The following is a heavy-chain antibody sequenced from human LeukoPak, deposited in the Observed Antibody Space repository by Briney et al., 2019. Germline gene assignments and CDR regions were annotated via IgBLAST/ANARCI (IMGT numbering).Heavy chain of an antibody. Sequence: ASVKVSGKASGYTCTGYYMHWVRQAPGQGLEWMGGIIPIFGTANYAQKFQGRVTITADESTSTAYMELSSLRSEDTAVYYCARDPGSSWVWFDPWGQGTLVTVSS. V-gene: IGHV1-69*13. CDR2: IIPIFGTA. J-gene: IGHJ5*02. D-gene: IGHD6-13*01. CDR1: GYTCTGYY. CDR3: ARDPGSSWVWFDP.